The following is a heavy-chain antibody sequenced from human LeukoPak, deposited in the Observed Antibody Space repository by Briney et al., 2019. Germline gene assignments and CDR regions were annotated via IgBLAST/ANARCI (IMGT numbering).Heavy chain of an antibody. CDR1: GFTFDDYG. CDR2: IKQDGSEK. Sequence: PGGSLRLSCAASGFTFDDYGMSWVRQAPGKGLEWVANIKQDGSEKYYVDSVKGRFTISRDNAKNSLYLQMNSLRAEDTAVYYCAREGYSLDAFDYWGQGTLVTVSS. D-gene: IGHD6-13*01. J-gene: IGHJ4*02. V-gene: IGHV3-7*01. CDR3: AREGYSLDAFDY.